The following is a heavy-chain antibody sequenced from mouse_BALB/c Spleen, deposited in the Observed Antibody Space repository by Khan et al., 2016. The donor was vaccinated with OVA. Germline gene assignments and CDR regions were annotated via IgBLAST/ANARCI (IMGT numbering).Heavy chain of an antibody. CDR3: ARDYWFAY. J-gene: IGHJ3*01. Sequence: EVQCVESGGGLVQPGGSLKLSCAASGFTFSNYAMSWVRQTPEKRLEWVASISSGGTTYCPDIVKGRFTISRDNARNILYLQMSSLRSEDTAMYYCARDYWFAYWGQGTLVTVSA. CDR2: ISSGGTT. CDR1: GFTFSNYA. V-gene: IGHV5-6-5*01.